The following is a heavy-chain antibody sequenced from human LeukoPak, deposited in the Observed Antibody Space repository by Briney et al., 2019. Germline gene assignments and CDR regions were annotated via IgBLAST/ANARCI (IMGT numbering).Heavy chain of an antibody. J-gene: IGHJ1*01. D-gene: IGHD3-16*01. V-gene: IGHV3-48*03. CDR2: ITQGGSTI. Sequence: GGSLRLSCGASGFTFSSYDMNWVRQAPGKGLQWISHITQGGSTIYYADSVKGRFTIFRDNAKSSLYLQMDSLRVEDTAIYYCARSRGKYFQRWGQGTLVTVSS. CDR1: GFTFSSYD. CDR3: ARSRGKYFQR.